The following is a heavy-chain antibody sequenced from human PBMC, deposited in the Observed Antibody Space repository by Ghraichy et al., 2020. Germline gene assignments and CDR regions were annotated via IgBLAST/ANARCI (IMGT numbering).Heavy chain of an antibody. CDR2: ISGSSDST. D-gene: IGHD3-16*02. Sequence: GGSLRLSCADSGFTFSRYAMSWVRQAPGKGLELVSGISGSSDSTYYADSVKGLFTISRDNSKNTLYLQMNSLRAEVTAVYYCASYIWGSYRYIDNWGQGTLVTVSS. J-gene: IGHJ4*02. CDR1: GFTFSRYA. V-gene: IGHV3-23*01. CDR3: ASYIWGSYRYIDN.